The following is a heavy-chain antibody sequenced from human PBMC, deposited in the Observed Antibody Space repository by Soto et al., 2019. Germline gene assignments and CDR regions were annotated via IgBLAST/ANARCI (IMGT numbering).Heavy chain of an antibody. CDR3: ARVDTAMVDY. V-gene: IGHV4-61*01. CDR2: IYYSGST. CDR1: GGSVSSGSYY. Sequence: QVQLQESGPGLVKPSETLSLTCTVSGGSVSSGSYYWSWIRQPPGKGLEWIGYIYYSGSTNYNPSLKGRVTISVDTSKNQFSLKLSSVTAADTAVYYCARVDTAMVDYWGQGTLVTVSS. D-gene: IGHD5-18*01. J-gene: IGHJ4*02.